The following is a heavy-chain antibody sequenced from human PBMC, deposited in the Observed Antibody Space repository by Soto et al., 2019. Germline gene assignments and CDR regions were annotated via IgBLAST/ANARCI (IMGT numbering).Heavy chain of an antibody. CDR2: ISSSGTGI. CDR1: GFTFSDYY. Sequence: PVGSLRLSCAASGFTFSDYYMTWIRQAPGKGLEWVSYISSSGTGIYYPDSVKGRFTISRDNAKNSLYLQMSSLRAEDTAVYYCARAYSDAFDIWGQGTVVTV. V-gene: IGHV3-11*01. D-gene: IGHD2-15*01. J-gene: IGHJ3*02. CDR3: ARAYSDAFDI.